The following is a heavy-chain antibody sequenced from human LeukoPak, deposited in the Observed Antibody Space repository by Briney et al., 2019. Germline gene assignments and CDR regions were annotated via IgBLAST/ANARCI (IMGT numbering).Heavy chain of an antibody. CDR3: AHPLNYYDSSCYGVIDY. V-gene: IGHV2-5*01. Sequence: SGPPLVHPTQPLTLPHHSPVFPLRSTPLAVAWIGQPPGQPLECLPLLYWHDDKRYSPSLNSRLTITKDTSKTQVVLTMTNMDPVDTATYYCAHPLNYYDSSCYGVIDYWGQRTLVTASS. CDR1: VFPLRSTPLA. D-gene: IGHD3-22*01. J-gene: IGHJ4*02. CDR2: LYWHDDK.